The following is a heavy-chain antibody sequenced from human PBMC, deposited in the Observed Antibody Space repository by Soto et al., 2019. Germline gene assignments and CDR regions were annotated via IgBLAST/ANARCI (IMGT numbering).Heavy chain of an antibody. CDR3: AKKVRDGAVTSPFDY. CDR1: GFTFSTYA. D-gene: IGHD4-4*01. J-gene: IGHJ4*02. Sequence: EVQLLESGGGLVQPGGSLRLSCTASGFTFSTYAMNWVRQAPGKGLEWVSGISASGGSTYYADSLKGRFIISRDNSKTTLYLQMSTVRAEDTAVYYCAKKVRDGAVTSPFDYWGQGTLVTVSS. CDR2: ISASGGST. V-gene: IGHV3-23*01.